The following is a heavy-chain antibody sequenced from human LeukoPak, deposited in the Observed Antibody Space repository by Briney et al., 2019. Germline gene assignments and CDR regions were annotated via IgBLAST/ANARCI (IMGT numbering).Heavy chain of an antibody. CDR3: ARQGGSAGGAFDI. Sequence: PSETLSLTCAVSGYSISSGYYWGWIRQPPGKGLEWIGSIYHSGSTYYNPSLKSRVTISVDTSKDLFSLKLSSVTAADTAVYYCARQGGSAGGAFDIWGQGTMVTVSS. CDR2: IYHSGST. D-gene: IGHD3-10*01. V-gene: IGHV4-38-2*01. J-gene: IGHJ3*02. CDR1: GYSISSGYY.